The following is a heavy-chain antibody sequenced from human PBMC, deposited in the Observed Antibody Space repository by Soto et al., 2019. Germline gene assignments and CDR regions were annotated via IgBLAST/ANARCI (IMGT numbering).Heavy chain of an antibody. CDR3: AKDDLYSAKYYDFWSGYYYYYYGMDV. J-gene: IGHJ6*02. CDR2: ISYDGSNK. Sequence: GGSLRLSCAASGFTFSSYGMHWVRQAPGKGLEWVAVISYDGSNKYYADSVKGRFTISRDNSKNTLYLQMNSLRAEDTAVYYCAKDDLYSAKYYDFWSGYYYYYYGMDVWGQGTTVTVSS. CDR1: GFTFSSYG. V-gene: IGHV3-30*18. D-gene: IGHD3-3*01.